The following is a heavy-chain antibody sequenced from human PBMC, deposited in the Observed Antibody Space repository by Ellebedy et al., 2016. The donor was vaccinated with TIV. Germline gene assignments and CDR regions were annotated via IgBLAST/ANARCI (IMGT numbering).Heavy chain of an antibody. Sequence: ASVKVSCKASGYTFTSYYIHWVRQAPGQGLEWMGIINSSGGSTNYAQKFQGRVTMTRDTSTSTVYMELSSLRSEDTAVYYCARVHDILTGYSSDAFDIWGQGTMVTVSS. CDR2: INSSGGST. D-gene: IGHD3-9*01. J-gene: IGHJ3*02. CDR1: GYTFTSYY. V-gene: IGHV1-46*01. CDR3: ARVHDILTGYSSDAFDI.